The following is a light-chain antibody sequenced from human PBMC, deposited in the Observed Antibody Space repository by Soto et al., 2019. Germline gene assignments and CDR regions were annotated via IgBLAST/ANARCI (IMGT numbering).Light chain of an antibody. V-gene: IGKV3-11*01. J-gene: IGKJ4*01. CDR1: QSVTIY. Sequence: EVVLTQSPATLSLSPGERDTLSCRASQSVTIYLAWYQQKPGQAPRLLIYDASNRATGIPARFSGSGSGTDFTLTISSLEPEDFAVYYCQQRSVWPLTFGGGTKVDIK. CDR2: DAS. CDR3: QQRSVWPLT.